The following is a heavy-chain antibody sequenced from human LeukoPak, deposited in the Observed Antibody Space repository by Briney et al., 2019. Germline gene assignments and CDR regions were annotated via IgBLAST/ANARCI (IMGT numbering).Heavy chain of an antibody. CDR1: GVTLTGYW. CDR2: TNRDDSDT. V-gene: IGHV3-74*01. CDR3: ARSANYFDTSGQDY. Sequence: PRGALRLSCAAPGVTLTGYWMRWGRQAPGKGLVWVSRTNRDDSDTSYADSVKGRFTVSRDKAKSTLYLQMNSLRVEDTAVYYCARSANYFDTSGQDYWGQGTLVTVSS. J-gene: IGHJ4*02. D-gene: IGHD3-22*01.